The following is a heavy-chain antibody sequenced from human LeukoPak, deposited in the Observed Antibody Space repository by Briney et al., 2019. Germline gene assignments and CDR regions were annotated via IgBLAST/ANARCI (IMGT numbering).Heavy chain of an antibody. Sequence: PGGSLRLSCAASGFTFSSYEMNWVRQAPGKGLEWIGSISYSGTTYYSPSLKSRVTISVDTSKNQFSLRLSSVTAADTAVYYCAREGKPEYSSSSYAFDIWGQGTMVTVSS. CDR2: ISYSGTT. V-gene: IGHV4-39*07. CDR3: AREGKPEYSSSSYAFDI. J-gene: IGHJ3*02. D-gene: IGHD6-6*01. CDR1: GFTFSSYE.